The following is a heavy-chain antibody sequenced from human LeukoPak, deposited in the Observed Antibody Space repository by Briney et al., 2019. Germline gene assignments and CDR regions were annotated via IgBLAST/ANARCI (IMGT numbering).Heavy chain of an antibody. CDR2: ISGSGGST. J-gene: IGHJ4*02. V-gene: IGHV3-23*01. Sequence: GGSLRLSCVASGLTVSSNYMSWVRQAPGKGLEWVSAISGSGGSTYYADSVKGRFTISRDNSKNTLYLQMNSLRAEDTAVYYCAKRKETTVLVDYWGQGTLVTVSS. D-gene: IGHD4-4*01. CDR1: GLTVSSNY. CDR3: AKRKETTVLVDY.